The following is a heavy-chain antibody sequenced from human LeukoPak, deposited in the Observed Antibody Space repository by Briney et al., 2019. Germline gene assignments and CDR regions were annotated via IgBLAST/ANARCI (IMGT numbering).Heavy chain of an antibody. Sequence: PGRSLRLSCAASGFTFSSYAMHWVRQAPGKGLEWVAVISYDGSNKYYADSVKGRFTISRDNSKNTLYLQMNSLRAEDTAVYYCARASGGSCYSNFDYWGQGPRSPSPQ. CDR3: ARASGGSCYSNFDY. CDR2: ISYDGSNK. J-gene: IGHJ4*02. V-gene: IGHV3-30*04. CDR1: GFTFSSYA. D-gene: IGHD2-15*01.